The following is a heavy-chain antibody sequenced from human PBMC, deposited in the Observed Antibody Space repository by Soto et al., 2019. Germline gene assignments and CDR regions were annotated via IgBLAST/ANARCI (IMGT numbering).Heavy chain of an antibody. CDR3: ARDLGDILTGSIYYYYYGMDV. V-gene: IGHV3-30-3*01. D-gene: IGHD3-9*01. CDR1: GFTFSSYA. CDR2: ISYEGNNK. J-gene: IGHJ6*02. Sequence: PGGSLRLSCAASGFTFSSYALHWVRQAPGKGLEWVAVISYEGNNKYYADSVKGRFTISRDNSKNTLYLQMNSLRVEDTAVYYCARDLGDILTGSIYYYYYGMDVWGQGTTVTVSS.